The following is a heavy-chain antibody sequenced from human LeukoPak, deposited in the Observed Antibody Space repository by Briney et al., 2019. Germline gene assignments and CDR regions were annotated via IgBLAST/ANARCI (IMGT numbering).Heavy chain of an antibody. CDR3: ARLAPDGSNFLGMDV. CDR2: IKQDGDEQ. J-gene: IGHJ6*02. Sequence: GGSLRLSCAASGFTFSNYWMSWVRQAPGKGLEWVANIKQDGDEQYYVDSVRGRFTISRGNAKNSLYLQMNSLRAEDTAVYYCARLAPDGSNFLGMDVWGQGTTVTVSS. D-gene: IGHD5-24*01. CDR1: GFTFSNYW. V-gene: IGHV3-7*01.